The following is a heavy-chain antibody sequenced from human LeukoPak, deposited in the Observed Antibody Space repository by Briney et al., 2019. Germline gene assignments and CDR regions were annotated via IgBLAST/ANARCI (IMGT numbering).Heavy chain of an antibody. CDR3: MTAAGYNFGQY. J-gene: IGHJ4*02. Sequence: GGSLRLSCAASGLTVNNNYMNWVRQAPGKGLEWVSALYIGGNTYYADSERGRFTISRDNSKNTLYLQMNSLRAEDTAIYYCMTAAGYNFGQYWGQGTLVTVSS. CDR1: GLTVNNNY. V-gene: IGHV3-53*01. D-gene: IGHD5-18*01. CDR2: LYIGGNT.